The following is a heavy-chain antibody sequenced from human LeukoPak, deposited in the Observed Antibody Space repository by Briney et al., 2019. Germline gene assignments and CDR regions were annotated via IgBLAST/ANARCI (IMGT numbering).Heavy chain of an antibody. V-gene: IGHV4-39*01. CDR1: GGSISTGNYW. Sequence: SETLSLTCDVSGGSISTGNYWWGWLRQPPGKGLEWIGINPSLKSRVSMSVDTSKNQFSLRLSAVTAADTAVYYCVRQTGVGVWALDYWGQGALVTVSS. D-gene: IGHD5/OR15-5a*01. CDR3: VRQTGVGVWALDY. J-gene: IGHJ4*02.